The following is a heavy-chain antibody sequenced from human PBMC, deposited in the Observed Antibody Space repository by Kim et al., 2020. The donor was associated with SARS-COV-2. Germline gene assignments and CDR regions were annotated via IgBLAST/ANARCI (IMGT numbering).Heavy chain of an antibody. CDR1: GFTFSSYW. V-gene: IGHV3-74*01. D-gene: IGHD5-12*01. Sequence: GGSLRLSCAASGFTFSSYWMHWVRQAPGKGLVWVSRINSDGSSTSYADSVKGRFTISRDNAKNTLYLQMNSLRAEDTAVYYCAREEMATIPWFDYWGQGTLVTVSS. CDR2: INSDGSST. CDR3: AREEMATIPWFDY. J-gene: IGHJ4*02.